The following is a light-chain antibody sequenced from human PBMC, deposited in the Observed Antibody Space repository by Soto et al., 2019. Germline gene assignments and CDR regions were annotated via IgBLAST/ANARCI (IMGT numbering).Light chain of an antibody. V-gene: IGLV2-8*01. J-gene: IGLJ2*01. CDR1: RSDIGDSNY. Sequence: QSALTQPPSASGSPGQSVTISCTGSRSDIGDSNYVSWYQQHPRKAPKLIISEVINRPSGVPDRFSASKSGNTASLTISGLQAEDEADYYCASKAGSSRHVVCGGGTKLTVL. CDR3: ASKAGSSRHVV. CDR2: EVI.